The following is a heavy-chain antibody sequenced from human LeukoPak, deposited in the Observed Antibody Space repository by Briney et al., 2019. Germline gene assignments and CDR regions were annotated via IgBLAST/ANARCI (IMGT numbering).Heavy chain of an antibody. V-gene: IGHV3-7*01. J-gene: IGHJ4*02. CDR1: GFTFNTYW. CDR3: ARDGDYNWNYRSGFDY. D-gene: IGHD1-7*01. CDR2: IKQDGGQE. Sequence: GGSLRLSCAASGFTFNTYWMSWVRQAPGKGLEWVANIKQDGGQEFYGDSVKGRFTISRDNAKNSLYLQMNSLRVEDTAVYYCARDGDYNWNYRSGFDYWGQGTVVTVSS.